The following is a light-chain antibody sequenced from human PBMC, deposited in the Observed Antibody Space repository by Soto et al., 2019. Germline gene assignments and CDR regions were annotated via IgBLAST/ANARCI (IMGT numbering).Light chain of an antibody. V-gene: IGLV2-11*01. J-gene: IGLJ2*01. CDR2: DVN. CDR1: SSDVGGYNY. CDR3: CSYAGSYTVV. Sequence: QSALTQPRSVSGSPGQSVTISCTGTSSDVGGYNYVSWYQQHPGKAPKLMIYDVNKRPSGVPDRFSGSKSGNTASLTISGLQAEVEADYYCCSYAGSYTVVFGGGTQLTVL.